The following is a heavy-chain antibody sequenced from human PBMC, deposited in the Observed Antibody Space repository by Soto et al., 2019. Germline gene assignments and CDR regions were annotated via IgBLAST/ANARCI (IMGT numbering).Heavy chain of an antibody. D-gene: IGHD2-15*01. CDR1: GYSFSNYW. CDR3: ARQFRDNSGGAYYYYGLDV. J-gene: IGHJ6*04. V-gene: IGHV5-51*01. CDR2: IYPADSDT. Sequence: GESLKISCKGSGYSFSNYWIAWVRQMPGKGLEWMGIIYPADSDTRYSPSFQGQVTISADKYISTAYLQWSSLKASDTAMYYCARQFRDNSGGAYYYYGLDVGGAGTTVNASS.